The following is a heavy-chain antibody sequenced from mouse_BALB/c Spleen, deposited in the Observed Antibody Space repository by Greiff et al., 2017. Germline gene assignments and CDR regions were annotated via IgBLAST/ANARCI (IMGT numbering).Heavy chain of an antibody. CDR1: GYAFSSYW. J-gene: IGHJ3*01. CDR3: ARMPSRGYGSSAWFAY. Sequence: VQLQESGAELVRPGSSVKISCKASGYAFSSYWMNWVKQRPGQGLEWIGQIYPGDGDTNYNGKFKGKATLTADKSSSTAYMQLSSLTSEDSAVYFCARMPSRGYGSSAWFAYWGQGTLVTVSA. CDR2: IYPGDGDT. V-gene: IGHV1-80*01. D-gene: IGHD1-1*01.